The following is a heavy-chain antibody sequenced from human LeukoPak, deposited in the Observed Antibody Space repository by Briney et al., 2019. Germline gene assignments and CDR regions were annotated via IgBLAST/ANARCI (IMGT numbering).Heavy chain of an antibody. D-gene: IGHD1-26*01. CDR2: INHSGST. CDR3: ASRSDYSGSYFFDY. V-gene: IGHV4-34*01. Sequence: SETLSLTCAVYGGSFSGYYWSWIRQPPGKGLEWIGEINHSGSTNYSPSLKSRVTISVDTSKNQFSLKLSSVTAADTAVYYCASRSDYSGSYFFDYWGQGTLVTVSS. CDR1: GGSFSGYY. J-gene: IGHJ4*02.